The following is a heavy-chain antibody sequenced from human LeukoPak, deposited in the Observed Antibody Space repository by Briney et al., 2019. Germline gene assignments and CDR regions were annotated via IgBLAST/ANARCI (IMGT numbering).Heavy chain of an antibody. V-gene: IGHV3-30-3*01. CDR2: ISYDGSNK. CDR1: GFTFSSYA. CDR3: ARESASVSIGYFDY. D-gene: IGHD2/OR15-2a*01. Sequence: GGSLRLSCAASGFTFSSYAMHWVRQAPGKGLEWVAVISYDGSNKYCADSVKGRFTISRDNSKNTLYLQMNSLRAEDTAVYYCARESASVSIGYFDYWGQGTLVTVSS. J-gene: IGHJ4*02.